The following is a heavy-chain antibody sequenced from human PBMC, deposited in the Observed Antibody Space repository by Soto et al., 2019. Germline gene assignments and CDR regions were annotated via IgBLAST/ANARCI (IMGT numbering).Heavy chain of an antibody. V-gene: IGHV1-2*02. CDR3: ARDRNWNYPPDY. CDR2: INPNSGGT. D-gene: IGHD1-7*01. CDR1: GYTFTGYY. Sequence: ASVKVSCKASGYTFTGYYMHWVRQAPGQGLEWIGWINPNSGGTNYAQKFQGRVTMTRDTSISTAYMELSRLRSDDTAVYYCARDRNWNYPPDYWGQGTLVTVSS. J-gene: IGHJ4*02.